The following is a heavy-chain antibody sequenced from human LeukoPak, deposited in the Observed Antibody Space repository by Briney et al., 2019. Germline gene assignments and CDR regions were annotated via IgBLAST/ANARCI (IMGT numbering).Heavy chain of an antibody. CDR3: GREGGGHYYGSGSYRGYYMDV. CDR2: IYYTGRT. Sequence: PSETLSLTCTVSGGSTSSSSYYWGWIRQPPGKGLEWSGNIYYTGRTYYNPSLKSQVTISVDTSKNQFSLKLSSVTATDTDLYYCGREGGGHYYGSGSYRGYYMDVWGKGTTVTVSS. J-gene: IGHJ6*03. CDR1: GGSTSSSSYY. D-gene: IGHD3-10*01. V-gene: IGHV4-39*07.